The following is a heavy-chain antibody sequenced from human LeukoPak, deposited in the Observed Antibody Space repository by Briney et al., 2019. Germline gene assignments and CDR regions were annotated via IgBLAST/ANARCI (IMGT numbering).Heavy chain of an antibody. D-gene: IGHD2-2*02. J-gene: IGHJ5*02. Sequence: PSETLSLTCTVSGGSISSGDYYWSWIRQLPGKGLEWIGYIYYSGSTYYNPSLKSRVTISVDTSKNQFSLKLSSVTAADTAVYYCARLLGYCSSTSCYNFDPWGQGTLVTVSS. CDR3: ARLLGYCSSTSCYNFDP. V-gene: IGHV4-30-4*08. CDR2: IYYSGST. CDR1: GGSISSGDYY.